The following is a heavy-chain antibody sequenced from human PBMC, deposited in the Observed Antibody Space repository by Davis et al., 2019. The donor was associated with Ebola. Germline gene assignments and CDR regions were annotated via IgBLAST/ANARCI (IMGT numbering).Heavy chain of an antibody. CDR1: GFTFTTYS. CDR2: ISSSSSYI. Sequence: GESLKISCVASGFTFTTYSMNWVRQAPGKGLEWVSSISSSSSYIYYADSVKGRFTISRDNSKNTLYLQMNSLRGEDTAVYYCAKVSRTTVSYFDNWGQGTLVTVSS. V-gene: IGHV3-21*04. CDR3: AKVSRTTVSYFDN. D-gene: IGHD4-17*01. J-gene: IGHJ4*02.